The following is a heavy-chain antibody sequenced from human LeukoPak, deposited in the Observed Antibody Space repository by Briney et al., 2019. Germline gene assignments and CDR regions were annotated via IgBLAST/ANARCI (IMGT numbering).Heavy chain of an antibody. CDR2: ISAYNGNT. J-gene: IGHJ4*02. CDR1: GYTFTSYG. Sequence: ASVKVSCTASGYTFTSYGNSWVRKAPGQGLEWMGCISAYNGNTTYAQKLQGRVTMTTDTSTSTDYVVRRSWRSDGTAVCDCARAQSLAAAVSEYWGRGTRVTVS. CDR3: ARAQSLAAAVSEY. V-gene: IGHV1-18*04. D-gene: IGHD6-13*01.